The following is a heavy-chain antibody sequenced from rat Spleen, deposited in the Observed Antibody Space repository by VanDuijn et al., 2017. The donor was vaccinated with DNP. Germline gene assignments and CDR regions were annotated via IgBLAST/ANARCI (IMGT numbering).Heavy chain of an antibody. CDR2: IRTGGGNT. D-gene: IGHD1-3*01. Sequence: EVKLVESGGGLVQPGRSLKLSCAASGFTFNNYWMTWVRQTPTKGLEWVASIRTGGGNTYYRDSVKGRFTISRDNAKNTLYLQVNSLRSEDTATYHCTRERRITVATTDYFDYWGQGVMVTVSS. CDR3: TRERRITVATTDYFDY. CDR1: GFTFNNYW. V-gene: IGHV5-25*01. J-gene: IGHJ2*01.